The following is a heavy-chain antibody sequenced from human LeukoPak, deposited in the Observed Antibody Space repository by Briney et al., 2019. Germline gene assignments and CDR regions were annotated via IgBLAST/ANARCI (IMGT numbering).Heavy chain of an antibody. J-gene: IGHJ4*02. CDR1: GGSISSSSYY. V-gene: IGHV4-39*01. Sequence: KPSETLPLTCTVSGGSISSSSYYWGWIRQPPGKGLEWIGSIYYSGSTYYNPSLKSRVTISVDTSKNQFSLKLSSVTAADTAVYYCASHRGYSYGYNYWGQGTLVTVSS. CDR3: ASHRGYSYGYNY. D-gene: IGHD5-18*01. CDR2: IYYSGST.